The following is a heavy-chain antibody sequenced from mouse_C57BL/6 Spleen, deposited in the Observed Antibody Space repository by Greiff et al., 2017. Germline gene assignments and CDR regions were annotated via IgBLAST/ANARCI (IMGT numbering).Heavy chain of an antibody. CDR2: IYPRSGNT. CDR3: ANRLCDEGFAY. Sequence: QVQLQQSGAELARPGASVKLSCKASGYTFTSYGISWVKQRPGQGLEWIGEIYPRSGNTYYNEKFKGKATLTADKSSSTAYMVLRSLTSEDSAVSFCANRLCDEGFAYWGQGTLVTVSA. J-gene: IGHJ3*01. CDR1: GYTFTSYG. V-gene: IGHV1-81*01.